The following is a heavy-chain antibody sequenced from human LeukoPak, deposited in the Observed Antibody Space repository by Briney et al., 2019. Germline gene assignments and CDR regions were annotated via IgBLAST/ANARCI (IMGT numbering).Heavy chain of an antibody. CDR2: SRNKADSYTT. J-gene: IGHJ4*02. V-gene: IGHV3-72*01. CDR3: TRHFFSE. D-gene: IGHD3-3*02. Sequence: PGGSLRLSCAASGFTISDHYMDWVCQAPGKGLEWVGRSRNKADSYTTYYAASVKGRFTISRDDSKNSLYLQMNSLKAEDTAVYYCTRHFFSEWGQGTLVTVSS. CDR1: GFTISDHY.